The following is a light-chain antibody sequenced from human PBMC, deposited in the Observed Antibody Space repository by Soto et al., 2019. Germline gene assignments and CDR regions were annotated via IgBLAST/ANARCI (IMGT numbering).Light chain of an antibody. CDR2: DVS. J-gene: IGLJ3*02. CDR3: SSYTSSSTYWV. Sequence: QSASVSGSPGQSITISCTGTSSDVGGYNYVSWYQQHPGKAPKLMILDVSSRPSGVSNRFSGSKSGNTASLTISGLQAEDEAHYFCSSYTSSSTYWVFGGGTQLTVL. CDR1: SSDVGGYNY. V-gene: IGLV2-14*01.